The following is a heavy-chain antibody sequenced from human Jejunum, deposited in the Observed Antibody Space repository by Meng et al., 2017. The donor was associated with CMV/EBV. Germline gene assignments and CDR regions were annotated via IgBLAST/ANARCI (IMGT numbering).Heavy chain of an antibody. V-gene: IGHV3-48*03. J-gene: IGHJ4*02. CDR3: ARLRRGSGSYYIDY. D-gene: IGHD3-10*01. CDR2: ISSGGSTI. CDR1: GFTFPSYE. Sequence: GFTFPSYEMNWVRQAPGKGLEWVSYISSGGSTIYYADSVQGRFTISRDNAKISLYLQMNSLRAEDTAVYYCARLRRGSGSYYIDYWGQGTLVTVSS.